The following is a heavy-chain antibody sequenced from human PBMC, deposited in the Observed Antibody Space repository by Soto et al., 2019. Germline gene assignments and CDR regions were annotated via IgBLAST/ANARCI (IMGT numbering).Heavy chain of an antibody. D-gene: IGHD3-22*01. CDR2: IVVGSGNT. V-gene: IGHV1-58*01. Sequence: GASVKVSCKASGFTFTSSAVQWVRQARGQRLEWIGWIVVGSGNTNYAQKFQERVTITRDMSTSTAYMELSSLRSEDTAVYYCAVSLITMIVVVKDYWGQGTLVTVSS. CDR1: GFTFTSSA. J-gene: IGHJ4*02. CDR3: AVSLITMIVVVKDY.